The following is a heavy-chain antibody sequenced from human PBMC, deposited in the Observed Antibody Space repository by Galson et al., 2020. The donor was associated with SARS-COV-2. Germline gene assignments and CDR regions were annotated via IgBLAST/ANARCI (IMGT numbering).Heavy chain of an antibody. CDR1: GYTLTELS. J-gene: IGHJ5*02. CDR2: FDPEDGET. V-gene: IGHV1-24*01. D-gene: IGHD2-2*02. CDR3: ATSPAAIRENWFDP. Sequence: ASVTVSCKVSGYTLTELSMHWVRQAPGNGLEWMGGFDPEDGETIYAQKFQGRVTMTEDTSTDTAYMELSSLRSEDTAVYYCATSPAAIRENWFDPWGQGTLVTVSS.